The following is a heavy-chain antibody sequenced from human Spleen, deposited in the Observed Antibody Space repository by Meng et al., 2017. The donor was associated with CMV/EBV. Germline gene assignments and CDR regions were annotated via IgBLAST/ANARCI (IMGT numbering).Heavy chain of an antibody. D-gene: IGHD2-2*01. CDR2: ISTYTGDT. V-gene: IGHV1-18*01. Sequence: ASVKVSCKASGYSFTNYGITWVRQAPGQGLEWMGWISTYTGDTQYAQKIQGRVTMTTDTSSTTAYMELKSLRSDDTAVYYCARGGYQQLSRRWWFDPWGQGTLVTVSS. CDR1: GYSFTNYG. J-gene: IGHJ5*02. CDR3: ARGGYQQLSRRWWFDP.